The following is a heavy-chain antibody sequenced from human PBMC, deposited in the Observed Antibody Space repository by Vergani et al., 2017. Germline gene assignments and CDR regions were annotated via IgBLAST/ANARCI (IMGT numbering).Heavy chain of an antibody. D-gene: IGHD4-17*01. CDR3: AKDGRENSDYGYFDY. V-gene: IGHV3-30*02. Sequence: QVQLVETGGGVVQPGGSLRLYCATSGFSFNTYGAHWVRQAPGKGLEWVAFLGYDGRIKYNVDSVKGRFTISRDTSKKTLSLQMRSLSADDTAVYYCAKDGRENSDYGYFDYWGQGTLVTVSS. CDR1: GFSFNTYG. CDR2: LGYDGRIK. J-gene: IGHJ4*02.